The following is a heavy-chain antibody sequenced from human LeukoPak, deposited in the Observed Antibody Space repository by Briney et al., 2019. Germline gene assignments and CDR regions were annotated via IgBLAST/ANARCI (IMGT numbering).Heavy chain of an antibody. V-gene: IGHV1-69*01. D-gene: IGHD2-8*01. Sequence: SVKVSCKASGGTFSSYAISWVRQAPGQGLERMGGIIPIFGTANYAQKFQGRVTITADESTSTAYMELSSLRSEDTAVYHCARFPTYPNGAFDIWGQGTMVTVSS. CDR1: GGTFSSYA. CDR2: IIPIFGTA. J-gene: IGHJ3*02. CDR3: ARFPTYPNGAFDI.